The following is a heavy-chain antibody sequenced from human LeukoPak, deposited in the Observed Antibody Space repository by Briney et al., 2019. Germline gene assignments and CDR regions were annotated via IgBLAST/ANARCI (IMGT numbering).Heavy chain of an antibody. V-gene: IGHV3-33*06. Sequence: PRRSLRLSCAASGFTFSSYGMHWVRQAPGKGLEWVAVIWYDGSNKYYADSVKGRFTISRDNSKNTLYLQMNSLRAEDTAVYYCAKDYYDSSGSYAFDIWGQGTMVTVSS. D-gene: IGHD3-22*01. CDR1: GFTFSSYG. J-gene: IGHJ3*02. CDR2: IWYDGSNK. CDR3: AKDYYDSSGSYAFDI.